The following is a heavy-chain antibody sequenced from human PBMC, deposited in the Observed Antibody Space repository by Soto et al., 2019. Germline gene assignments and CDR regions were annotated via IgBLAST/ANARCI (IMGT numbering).Heavy chain of an antibody. V-gene: IGHV1-69*04. Sequence: ASVKVSCKASGGTFSSYTISWVRQAPGQGLEWMGRIIPILGIANYAQKFQGRVTITADKSTSTAYMELSSLRSEDTAVYYCARDLLLAAAGVDYWGQGTLVTVSS. D-gene: IGHD6-13*01. CDR1: GGTFSSYT. J-gene: IGHJ4*02. CDR2: IIPILGIA. CDR3: ARDLLLAAAGVDY.